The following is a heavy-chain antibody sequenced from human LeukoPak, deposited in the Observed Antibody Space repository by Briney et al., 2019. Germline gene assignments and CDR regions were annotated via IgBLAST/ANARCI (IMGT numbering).Heavy chain of an antibody. CDR2: INPNNGGT. Sequence: ASVKVSCKASGYIFTDYYMHWVRQAPGQGPEWMGWINPNNGGTNYAQKFQGRVTMTRDTSISTAYMDLTRLRSDDTAVYYCARAGGPYSEWLEFYSYYYMDVWGKGTTVTISS. CDR1: GYIFTDYY. J-gene: IGHJ6*03. V-gene: IGHV1-2*02. CDR3: ARAGGPYSEWLEFYSYYYMDV. D-gene: IGHD3-3*01.